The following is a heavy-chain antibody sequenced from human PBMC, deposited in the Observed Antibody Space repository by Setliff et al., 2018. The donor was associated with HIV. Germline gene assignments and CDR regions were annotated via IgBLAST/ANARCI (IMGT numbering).Heavy chain of an antibody. J-gene: IGHJ6*03. Sequence: PGGSLRLSCAASGFTFSDYYMSWMRQAPGKGLEWVSYASGSSTPFTNYADSVKGRFTISRDNAKNSLYLEMNSLRDEDTAVYYCARLRGGYCSGGRCYSKNYYYYYYMDVWGKGTTVTVSS. V-gene: IGHV3-11*06. CDR3: ARLRGGYCSGGRCYSKNYYYYYYMDV. CDR2: ASGSSTPFT. CDR1: GFTFSDYY. D-gene: IGHD2-15*01.